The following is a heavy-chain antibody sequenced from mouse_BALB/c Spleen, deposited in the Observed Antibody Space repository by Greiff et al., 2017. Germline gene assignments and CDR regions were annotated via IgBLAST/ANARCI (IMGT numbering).Heavy chain of an antibody. CDR3: ARFYYGSSAFAY. CDR1: GDSITSGY. CDR2: ISYSGST. V-gene: IGHV3-8*02. D-gene: IGHD1-1*01. J-gene: IGHJ3*01. Sequence: EVQLQQSGPSLVKPSQTLSLTCSVTGDSITSGYWNWVRKFPGNKLEYMGYISYSGSTYYNPSLKIRISITRDTSKNQYYLPLNSVTTEDTATNNCARFYYGSSAFAYWGQGTLVTVSA.